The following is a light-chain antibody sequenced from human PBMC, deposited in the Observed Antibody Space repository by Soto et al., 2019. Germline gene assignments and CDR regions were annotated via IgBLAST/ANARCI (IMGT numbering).Light chain of an antibody. J-gene: IGLJ3*02. V-gene: IGLV2-8*01. CDR1: SSDVGAYNY. CDR2: EVS. CDR3: TSYAGNNIWV. Sequence: QYALTQPPSASGSPGQSVTISCTGTSSDVGAYNYVSWYQQYPGKAPKLMIYEVSKRPSGVPDRFSGSKSGKTASLTVSGLQPEDEADYYCTSYAGNNIWVFGGGTKLTVL.